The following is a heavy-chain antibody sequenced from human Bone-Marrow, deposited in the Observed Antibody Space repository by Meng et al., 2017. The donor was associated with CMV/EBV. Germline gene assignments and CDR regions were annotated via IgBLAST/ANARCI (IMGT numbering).Heavy chain of an antibody. D-gene: IGHD3/OR15-3a*01. CDR1: GYTFTSYG. Sequence: GESLKISCKASGYTFTSYGISWVRQAPGQGLEWMGWISAYNGNTNYAQKLQGRVTMTTDTSTSTAYMELRSLRSDDTAVYYCARDWTLTGGNGYWGQGTLVTVSS. V-gene: IGHV1-18*01. CDR2: ISAYNGNT. J-gene: IGHJ4*02. CDR3: ARDWTLTGGNGY.